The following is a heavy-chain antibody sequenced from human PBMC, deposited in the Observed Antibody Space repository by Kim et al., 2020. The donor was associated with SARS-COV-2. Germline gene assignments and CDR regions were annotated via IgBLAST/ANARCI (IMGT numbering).Heavy chain of an antibody. D-gene: IGHD5-12*01. CDR3: ARDEGGYSSQPYGMDV. V-gene: IGHV3-74*01. CDR1: GFTVSGYW. J-gene: IGHJ6*02. Sequence: GGSLRLSCAASGFTVSGYWMHCFRQAPGNGLGSVTRINNDVKIITKAAFVKGRFTISRYNAKNTLYLQMNSLRAEDTAVYYCARDEGGYSSQPYGMDVWGQGSTVTVSS. CDR2: INNDVKII.